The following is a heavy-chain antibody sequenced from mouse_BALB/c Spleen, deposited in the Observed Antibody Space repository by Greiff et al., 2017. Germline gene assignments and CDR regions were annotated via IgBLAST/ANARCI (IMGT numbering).Heavy chain of an antibody. J-gene: IGHJ4*01. Sequence: VQLQQSGPGLVQPSQSLSITCTVSGFSLTSYGVHWVRQSPGKGLEWLGVIWSGGSTDYNAAFISRLSISKDNSKSQVFFKMNSLQANDTAIYYCARNLMITTVVARYAMDYWGQGTSVTVSS. CDR1: GFSLTSYG. CDR3: ARNLMITTVVARYAMDY. CDR2: IWSGGST. D-gene: IGHD1-1*01. V-gene: IGHV2-2*02.